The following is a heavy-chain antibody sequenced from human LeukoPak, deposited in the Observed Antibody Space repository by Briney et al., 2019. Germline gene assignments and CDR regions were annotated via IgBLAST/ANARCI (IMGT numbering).Heavy chain of an antibody. J-gene: IGHJ4*02. V-gene: IGHV3-21*01. CDR1: GFTFSSYS. D-gene: IGHD3-10*01. Sequence: KTGGSLRLSCAASGFTFSSYSMNWVRQAPGKGLEWVSSISSSSSYIYYADSVKGRFTISRDNAKNSLYLQMNSLRAEDTAVYYCARDQRRRDRGYFDYWGQGTLVTVSS. CDR3: ARDQRRRDRGYFDY. CDR2: ISSSSSYI.